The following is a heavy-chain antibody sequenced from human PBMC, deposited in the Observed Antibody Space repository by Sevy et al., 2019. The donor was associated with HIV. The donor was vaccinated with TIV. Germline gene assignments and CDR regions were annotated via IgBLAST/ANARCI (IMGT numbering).Heavy chain of an antibody. Sequence: GGSLRLSCSASGFIFSNYAMSWVRQAPGKGLEWVSSISGRGDAFYYSDSVKGRFTIYRDDSNNTLYLHLRSLRAEDTALYYCAKYFYGSGNYAFDNWGQGTLVTVSS. V-gene: IGHV3-23*01. CDR1: GFIFSNYA. D-gene: IGHD3-10*01. J-gene: IGHJ4*02. CDR3: AKYFYGSGNYAFDN. CDR2: ISGRGDAF.